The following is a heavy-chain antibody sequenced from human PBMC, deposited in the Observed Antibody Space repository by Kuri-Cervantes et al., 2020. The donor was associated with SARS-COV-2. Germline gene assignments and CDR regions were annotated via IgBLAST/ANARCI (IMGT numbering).Heavy chain of an antibody. J-gene: IGHJ4*02. V-gene: IGHV4-34*01. D-gene: IGHD5-18*01. Sequence: SQTLSLTCAVFGVPLNTYSWSWVRRSPGKGLQWIGEINHSGGTKYKPSLKGRVSISIDASKNQVSLKMTSVTAADAAVYYCARDLNGQLWSTGLGYWGQGTLVTVSS. CDR3: ARDLNGQLWSTGLGY. CDR2: INHSGGT. CDR1: GVPLNTYS.